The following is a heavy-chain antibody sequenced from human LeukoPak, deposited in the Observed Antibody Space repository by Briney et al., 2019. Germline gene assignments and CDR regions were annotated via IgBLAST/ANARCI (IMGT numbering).Heavy chain of an antibody. J-gene: IGHJ5*02. D-gene: IGHD6-25*01. CDR3: ARRTDSGWKWFDP. CDR1: GYRFTSYW. CDR2: IHPGEYER. V-gene: IGHV5-51*01. Sequence: GESLKISCKASGYRFTSYWIGWVRQMPGKGLEWMGVIHPGEYERRYGPSFEGQVTISADKSISTAYMQWSSLKASDTAMYCCARRTDSGWKWFDPWGQGTLVTVSS.